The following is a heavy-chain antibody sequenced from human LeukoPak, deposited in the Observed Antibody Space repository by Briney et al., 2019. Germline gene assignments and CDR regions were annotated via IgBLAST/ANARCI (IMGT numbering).Heavy chain of an antibody. Sequence: GGSLRLSCAASGFTFSTYAMSWVRQAPGRGLEWVSVISGSGGTTYYADSVKSRFTISRDNSKNTLSLQMNSLRAEDTAVYYCAKDCNAVTRSYFDYWGQGTLVTVSS. CDR3: AKDCNAVTRSYFDY. D-gene: IGHD4-17*01. J-gene: IGHJ4*02. V-gene: IGHV3-23*01. CDR1: GFTFSTYA. CDR2: ISGSGGTT.